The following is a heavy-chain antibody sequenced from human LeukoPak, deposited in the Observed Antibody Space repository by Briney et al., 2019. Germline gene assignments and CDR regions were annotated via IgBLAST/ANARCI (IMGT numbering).Heavy chain of an antibody. V-gene: IGHV1-18*01. CDR3: ARTEESGYSYGYFGYYYYMDV. D-gene: IGHD5-18*01. CDR1: GYTFTSYG. CDR2: ISAYNGNT. Sequence: GASVKVSCKASGYTFTSYGISWVRQAPGQGLEWMGWISAYNGNTNYAQKLQGRVTMTTDTSTSTAYMELRSLRSDDTAVYYCARTEESGYSYGYFGYYYYMDVWGKGTTVTVSS. J-gene: IGHJ6*03.